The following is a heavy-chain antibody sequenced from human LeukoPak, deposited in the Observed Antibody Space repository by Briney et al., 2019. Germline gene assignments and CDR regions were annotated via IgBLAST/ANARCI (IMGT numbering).Heavy chain of an antibody. CDR1: GFTFSSYS. CDR3: ARDLAGMNDY. Sequence: GGSLRLSCAASGFTFSSYSMNWVRQAQGKGLGWVSSISSSSSHIYYADSVKGRFTISRDNAKNSLYLQMNSLRAEDTAVYYCARDLAGMNDYWGQGTLVTVSS. CDR2: ISSSSSHI. J-gene: IGHJ4*02. V-gene: IGHV3-21*01. D-gene: IGHD6-19*01.